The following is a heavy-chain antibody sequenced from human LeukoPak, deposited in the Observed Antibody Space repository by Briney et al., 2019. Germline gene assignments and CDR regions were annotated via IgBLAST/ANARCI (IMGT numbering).Heavy chain of an antibody. CDR3: ARGGTPVRGVAILYGMDV. J-gene: IGHJ6*02. V-gene: IGHV1-8*01. D-gene: IGHD3-10*01. CDR2: MNSNNGNT. CDR1: GYSITSYD. Sequence: ASVKVSCRASGYSITSYDINWVRQAAGQGLEWVGWMNSNNGNTGYARKFQGRVTLTRDTSINTAYMEVNSLTSEDTAVYYCARGGTPVRGVAILYGMDVWGQGTTVTVSS.